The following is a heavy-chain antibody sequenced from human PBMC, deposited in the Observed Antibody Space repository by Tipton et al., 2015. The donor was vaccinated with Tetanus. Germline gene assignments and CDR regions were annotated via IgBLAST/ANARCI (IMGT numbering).Heavy chain of an antibody. Sequence: SLRLSCAASGFTFKSYTMNWVRQAPGKGLEWVSVLYADVDVAYYADSVRGRFIISRDKSENTLYLQMNSLRAEDTAVYYCAKYRASSRYRGDVDIWGQGTIVTVSS. D-gene: IGHD2-21*01. CDR2: LYADVDVA. V-gene: IGHV3-23*03. CDR1: GFTFKSYT. CDR3: AKYRASSRYRGDVDI. J-gene: IGHJ3*02.